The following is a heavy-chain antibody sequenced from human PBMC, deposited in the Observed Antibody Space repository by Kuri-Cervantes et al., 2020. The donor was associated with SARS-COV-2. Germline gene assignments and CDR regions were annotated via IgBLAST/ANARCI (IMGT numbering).Heavy chain of an antibody. Sequence: GSLRLSCTVSGGSISSSSYYWGWIRQPPGKGLEGIGSIYYSGSTYYNPSLKSRVTISVDTSKNQFSLKLSSVTAADTAVYSCARVPFGTMVLGFWFDPWGQGTLVTVSS. J-gene: IGHJ5*02. D-gene: IGHD3-10*01. CDR1: GGSISSSSYY. CDR2: IYYSGST. CDR3: ARVPFGTMVLGFWFDP. V-gene: IGHV4-39*07.